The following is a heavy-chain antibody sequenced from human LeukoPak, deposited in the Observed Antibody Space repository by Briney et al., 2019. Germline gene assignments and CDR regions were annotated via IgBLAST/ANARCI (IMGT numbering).Heavy chain of an antibody. J-gene: IGHJ4*02. D-gene: IGHD4-17*01. V-gene: IGHV4-38-2*02. CDR2: IYHSGNT. Sequence: TSETLSLTCTVSGYSISTSYYWGWIRQPPGKWLEWIGSIYHSGNTYYNPSLKSRVTISVDTSKNQFSLKLNSVTAADTAVYYCARAGYGDSDFDYWGQGTLVTVSS. CDR3: ARAGYGDSDFDY. CDR1: GYSISTSYY.